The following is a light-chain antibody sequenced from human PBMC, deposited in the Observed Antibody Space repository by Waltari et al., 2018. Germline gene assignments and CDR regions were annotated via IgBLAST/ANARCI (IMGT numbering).Light chain of an antibody. V-gene: IGLV2-23*02. CDR3: CSYAGSGSSVV. CDR2: EVS. CDR1: SGDVGNYNL. J-gene: IGLJ2*01. Sequence: QSALTQPASVSGSPGQSITISCTGTSGDVGNYNLVSCYQQHPGKAPKLIIYEVSQRPSGFSNRFSVSKSGTTASLTISGLRAEDEADFYCCSYAGSGSSVVFGGGTKLTVL.